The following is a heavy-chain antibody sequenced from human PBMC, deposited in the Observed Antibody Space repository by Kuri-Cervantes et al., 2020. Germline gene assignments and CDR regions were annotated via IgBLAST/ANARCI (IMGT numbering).Heavy chain of an antibody. V-gene: IGHV3-9*01. CDR1: GFTFDDYD. CDR2: ISWNSGSI. CDR3: ASGGYDTSGFDY. D-gene: IGHD3-22*01. Sequence: LSLTCAASGFTFDDYDMHWVRQAPGKGLEWVSGISWNSGSIGYADSVKGRFTISRANAKNSLYLQMNSLRAEDTAVYYCASGGYDTSGFDYWGQGTLVTVSS. J-gene: IGHJ4*02.